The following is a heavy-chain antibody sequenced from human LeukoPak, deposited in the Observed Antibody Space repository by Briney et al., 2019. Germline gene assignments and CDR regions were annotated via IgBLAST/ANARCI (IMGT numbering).Heavy chain of an antibody. CDR3: ARGRLVSIAVAGTRFGK. J-gene: IGHJ4*02. CDR2: VYFSGTS. Sequence: SETLSLTCSVSGGSVSSGTYYETWIRQPPGKGLEWIGHVYFSGTSSYNPSLKSRVTISADTSKNQFSLKLISVTAADTAVYYCARGRLVSIAVAGTRFGKWGQGTLVTVSS. D-gene: IGHD6-19*01. CDR1: GGSVSSGTYY. V-gene: IGHV4-61*01.